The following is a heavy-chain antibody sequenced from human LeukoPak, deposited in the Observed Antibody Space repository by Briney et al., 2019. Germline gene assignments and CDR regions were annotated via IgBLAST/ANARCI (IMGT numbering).Heavy chain of an antibody. J-gene: IGHJ2*01. V-gene: IGHV4-59*11. CDR1: GGSIASHY. Sequence: PSETLSLTCTISGGSIASHYWSWIRQPPGKGLEWIGYIYYRGNTIYNPSLKSRVTMSVDTSKNQFSLSLTSVTAADTAVYHCVRDLDGYGGNTVWYFDVWGRGTLVTVSS. CDR3: VRDLDGYGGNTVWYFDV. D-gene: IGHD4-23*01. CDR2: IYYRGNT.